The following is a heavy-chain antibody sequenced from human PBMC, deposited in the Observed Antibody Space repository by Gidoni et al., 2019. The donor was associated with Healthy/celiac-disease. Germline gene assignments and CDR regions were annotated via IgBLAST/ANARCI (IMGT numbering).Heavy chain of an antibody. CDR2: IYYSGST. CDR1: GGSISSSSYY. V-gene: IGHV4-39*07. J-gene: IGHJ2*01. Sequence: QLQLQESGPGLVKPSETLSLTCTVSGGSISSSSYYWGWIRQPPGKGLEWIGSIYYSGSTYYNPSLKSRVTISVDTSKNQFSLKLSSVTAADTAVYYCARVTAVVSPFYWYFDLWGRGTLDTVSS. D-gene: IGHD2-15*01. CDR3: ARVTAVVSPFYWYFDL.